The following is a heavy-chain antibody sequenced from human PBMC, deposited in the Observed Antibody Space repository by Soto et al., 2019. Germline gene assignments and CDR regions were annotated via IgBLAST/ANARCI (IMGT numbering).Heavy chain of an antibody. CDR1: GFSLSTSGVG. CDR3: AHLLGYNSGNSFDY. D-gene: IGHD5-18*01. J-gene: IGHJ4*02. V-gene: IGHV2-5*02. CDR2: IYWDDDK. Sequence: QITLKESGPTLVKPTQTLTLTCTFSGFSLSTSGVGVGWIRQPPGKALEWLALIYWDDDKRYSPSLRSRLTIPKDTSKNQVVLTMPNMDPVDTATYYCAHLLGYNSGNSFDYWGQGTLVTVSS.